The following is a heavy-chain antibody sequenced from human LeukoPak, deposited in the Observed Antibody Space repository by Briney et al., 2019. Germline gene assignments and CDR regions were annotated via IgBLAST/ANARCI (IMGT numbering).Heavy chain of an antibody. V-gene: IGHV3-23*01. CDR1: GFTFNNYA. Sequence: GGSLRLSCAASGFTFNNYAMSWVRQAPGKGLEWVSAISGSDAGTYYADSVKGRFTISRDNSKNTLYLQMNSLRAEDTAVYYCAKRGDYYDSSGYYYWGQGTLVTVSS. CDR3: AKRGDYYDSSGYYY. CDR2: ISGSDAGT. D-gene: IGHD3-22*01. J-gene: IGHJ4*02.